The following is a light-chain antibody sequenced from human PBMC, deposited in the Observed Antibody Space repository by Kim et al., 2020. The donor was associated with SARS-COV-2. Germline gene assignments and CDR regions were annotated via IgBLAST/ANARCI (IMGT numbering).Light chain of an antibody. V-gene: IGKV1-39*01. Sequence: GSVGDRVTITCRASQGISSYLNWYQQKPGKAPKLLIYAASSLQSGVPSRFSGSGSGTDFTLTISSLQPEDFATYYCQQSYSTPWTFGQGTKVDIK. CDR1: QGISSY. CDR3: QQSYSTPWT. CDR2: AAS. J-gene: IGKJ1*01.